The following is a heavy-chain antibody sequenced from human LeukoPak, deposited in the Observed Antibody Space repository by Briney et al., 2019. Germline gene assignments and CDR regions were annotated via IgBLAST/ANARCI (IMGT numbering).Heavy chain of an antibody. J-gene: IGHJ4*02. V-gene: IGHV4-38-2*02. D-gene: IGHD6-19*01. CDR1: GYSISSAYC. Sequence: SETLSLTCTVSGYSISSAYCWGWIRQAPVKGLEWIRSIDHSGRTYYNPSLKSRVTISADTSKSQFSLKLSSVTAADTAVYYWAQHNTGTSSVVGFDSGGQEPLVPVS. CDR3: AQHNTGTSSVVGFDS. CDR2: IDHSGRT.